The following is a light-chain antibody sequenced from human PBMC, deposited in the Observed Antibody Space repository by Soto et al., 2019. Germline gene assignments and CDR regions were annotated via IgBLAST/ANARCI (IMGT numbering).Light chain of an antibody. CDR2: LGS. CDR1: QSLLHSDGYNY. V-gene: IGKV2-28*01. J-gene: IGKJ2*01. CDR3: MQALQTPYT. Sequence: DIVMTQSPLSLPVTPGEPASISCRSSQSLLHSDGYNYLDWYLQKPGQSPQLLICLGSNRASGVPDRFSGSGSGTDFTLTISRVEAEDVGIYYCMQALQTPYTFGQGTKLEIK.